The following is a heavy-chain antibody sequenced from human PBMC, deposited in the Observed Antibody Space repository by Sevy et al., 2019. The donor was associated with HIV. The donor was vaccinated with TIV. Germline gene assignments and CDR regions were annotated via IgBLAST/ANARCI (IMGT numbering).Heavy chain of an antibody. CDR1: GFIFSDYY. CDR3: ARDRRNYSGQYFDF. J-gene: IGHJ4*02. Sequence: GGSLRLSCAASGFIFSDYYMSCIRQPPGKGLEWVSAISSGTTHRKYADSVKGRFTISRDNAKNSLYLQMNSLTVEDTAVYYCARDRRNYSGQYFDFWGQGTLVTVSS. CDR2: ISSGTTHR. V-gene: IGHV3-11*06. D-gene: IGHD1-7*01.